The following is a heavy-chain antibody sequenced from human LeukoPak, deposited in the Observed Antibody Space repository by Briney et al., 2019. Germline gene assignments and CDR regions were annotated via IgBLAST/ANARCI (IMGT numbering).Heavy chain of an antibody. J-gene: IGHJ5*02. Sequence: GASVKVSCKASGYTFTSYGISWVRQAPGQGLEWMGWISAYNGNTNYAQKLQGRVTMTTDTSTGTAYMELRSLRSDDTAVYYCARFVRDYYDSSGYGKRFDPWGQGTLVTVSS. CDR2: ISAYNGNT. CDR1: GYTFTSYG. D-gene: IGHD3-22*01. CDR3: ARFVRDYYDSSGYGKRFDP. V-gene: IGHV1-18*01.